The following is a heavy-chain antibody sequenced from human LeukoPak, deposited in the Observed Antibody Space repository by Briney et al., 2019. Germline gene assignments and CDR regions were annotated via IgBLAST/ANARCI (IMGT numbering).Heavy chain of an antibody. CDR2: IHYTGST. Sequence: SETLSLTCAVYGGSFSGYYWSCIRQSPGKGLECIGYIHYTGSTNYNPSLKSRVTISVETSKNQFSLKLKSVTAADTAVYYCARGGYYGSGNDFRFDPWGQGTLVTVSS. CDR1: GGSFSGYY. D-gene: IGHD3-10*01. J-gene: IGHJ5*02. V-gene: IGHV4-59*01. CDR3: ARGGYYGSGNDFRFDP.